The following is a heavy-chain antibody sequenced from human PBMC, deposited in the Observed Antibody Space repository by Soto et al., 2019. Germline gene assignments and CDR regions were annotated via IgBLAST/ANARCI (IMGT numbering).Heavy chain of an antibody. D-gene: IGHD4-17*01. V-gene: IGHV3-21*01. CDR1: GFTFSSSS. Sequence: PGGSLRLSCAASGFTFSSSSMNWVRQARGKGLEWVSSISSSSSYIYYADSVKGRFTISRDNAKNSLYLQMNSLRAEDTAVYYCARVRWITVTTKDYYGMDVWGQGTMVTVSS. CDR2: ISSSSSYI. J-gene: IGHJ6*02. CDR3: ARVRWITVTTKDYYGMDV.